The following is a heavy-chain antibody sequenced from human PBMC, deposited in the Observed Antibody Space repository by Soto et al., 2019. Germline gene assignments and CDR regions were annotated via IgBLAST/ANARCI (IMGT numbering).Heavy chain of an antibody. Sequence: PGGSLRLSCAASGFTFSSYGMHWVRQAPGKGLEWVAVISYDGSNRSYADSVKGRFTISRDNSKNTLYLQVNSLRAEDTAVYYCAKDWAILGYCSSTSCYVTPIDYWGQGTQGTVS. CDR2: ISYDGSNR. V-gene: IGHV3-30*18. CDR3: AKDWAILGYCSSTSCYVTPIDY. CDR1: GFTFSSYG. D-gene: IGHD2-2*01. J-gene: IGHJ4*02.